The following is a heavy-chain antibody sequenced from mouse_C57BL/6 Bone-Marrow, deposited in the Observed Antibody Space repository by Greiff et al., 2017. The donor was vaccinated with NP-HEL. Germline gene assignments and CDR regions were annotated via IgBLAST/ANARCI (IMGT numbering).Heavy chain of an antibody. Sequence: DVQLQESGAELVRPGASVKLSCTASGFNIKDDYMHWVKQRPEQGLEWIGWIDPENGDTEYASKFQGKATITADTSSNTAYLQLSSLTSEDTAVYYCTTLLRFPFAYWGQGTLVTVSA. CDR2: IDPENGDT. CDR3: TTLLRFPFAY. V-gene: IGHV14-4*01. D-gene: IGHD1-1*01. J-gene: IGHJ3*01. CDR1: GFNIKDDY.